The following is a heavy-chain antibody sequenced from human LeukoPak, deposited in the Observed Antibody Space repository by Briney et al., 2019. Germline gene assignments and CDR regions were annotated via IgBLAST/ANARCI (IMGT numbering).Heavy chain of an antibody. Sequence: SETLSLTCTVSGGSISSYYWSWIRQPPGKGLEWIGYIYYSGSTNYNPSLKSRVTISVGTSKNQFSLKLSSVTAADTAVYYCARGVVVAATPGWFDPWGQGTLVTVSS. CDR1: GGSISSYY. D-gene: IGHD2-15*01. CDR2: IYYSGST. CDR3: ARGVVVAATPGWFDP. J-gene: IGHJ5*02. V-gene: IGHV4-59*01.